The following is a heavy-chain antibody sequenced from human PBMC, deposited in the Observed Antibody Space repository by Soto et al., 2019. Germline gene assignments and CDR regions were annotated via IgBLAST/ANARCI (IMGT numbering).Heavy chain of an antibody. V-gene: IGHV4-59*01. Sequence: ATLSPSWTVSGGSISRYFWSWIRQSPGEGLEWIGYIFYSGNTNYSPSLKSRVTMSLGTAKNQFSLNLTSVTAADTAVYYCARGRGGTYDALDIWGQGTMVTVSS. CDR3: ARGRGGTYDALDI. J-gene: IGHJ3*02. CDR1: GGSISRYF. CDR2: IFYSGNT. D-gene: IGHD1-26*01.